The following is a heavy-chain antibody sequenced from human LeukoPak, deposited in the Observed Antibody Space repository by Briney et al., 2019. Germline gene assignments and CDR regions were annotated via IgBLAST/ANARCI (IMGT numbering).Heavy chain of an antibody. V-gene: IGHV3-23*01. Sequence: GGSLRLSCTASGFTFNNYVMSWVRQAPGKGLEWVSAISGSGGSTYYADSVKGRFTISRDNSKNTLYLQMNSLRVEDTALYYCAKEKGYSSTWLENWGQGTLVTVSS. J-gene: IGHJ4*02. D-gene: IGHD6-13*01. CDR2: ISGSGGST. CDR3: AKEKGYSSTWLEN. CDR1: GFTFNNYV.